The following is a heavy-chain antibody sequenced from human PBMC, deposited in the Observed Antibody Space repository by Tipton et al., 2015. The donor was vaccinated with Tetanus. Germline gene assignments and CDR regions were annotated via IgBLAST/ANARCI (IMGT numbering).Heavy chain of an antibody. V-gene: IGHV4-31*03. J-gene: IGHJ5*02. D-gene: IGHD2-2*01. CDR1: GGSISSGGYF. Sequence: TLSLTCSVSGGSISSGGYFWNWIRQRPGMGPEWIGYIYYSGDTFYNPSLKSRVTISVDTSKNQFSLNLRSVTAADTAVYYCARGSDIVVVPGVTRADWFDPWGQGTLVTVSS. CDR3: ARGSDIVVVPGVTRADWFDP. CDR2: IYYSGDT.